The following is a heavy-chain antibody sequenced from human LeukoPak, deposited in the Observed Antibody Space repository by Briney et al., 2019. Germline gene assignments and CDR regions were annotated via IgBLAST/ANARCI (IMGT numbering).Heavy chain of an antibody. CDR3: ARARAVAGYFDY. J-gene: IGHJ4*02. V-gene: IGHV3-20*04. CDR2: INWNGGNT. CDR1: GFTFDDYG. D-gene: IGHD6-19*01. Sequence: GGSLRLSCAASGFTFDDYGMSWVRQAPGKGLEWVSGINWNGGNTGYVDSVKGRFTISRDNSKNTLYLQMNSLRAEDTAVYYCARARAVAGYFDYWGQGTLVTVSS.